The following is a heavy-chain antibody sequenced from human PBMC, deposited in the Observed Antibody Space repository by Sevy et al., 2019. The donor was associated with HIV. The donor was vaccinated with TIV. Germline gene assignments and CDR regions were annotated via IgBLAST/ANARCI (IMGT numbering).Heavy chain of an antibody. J-gene: IGHJ4*02. V-gene: IGHV4-39*01. Sequence: SETLSLTCTVSGGSISSSSYYWGWIRQPPGKGLEWIGNIYYSGSTYYNPSLKSRVTISVDTSKNQFSLKLSSVTAVDTAVYYCARLGRGEILYYFDYWGQGTLVTVSS. CDR2: IYYSGST. CDR1: GGSISSSSYY. CDR3: ARLGRGEILYYFDY. D-gene: IGHD3-10*01.